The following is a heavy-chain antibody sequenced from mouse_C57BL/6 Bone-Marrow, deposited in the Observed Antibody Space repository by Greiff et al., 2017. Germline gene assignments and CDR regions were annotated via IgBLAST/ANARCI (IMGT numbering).Heavy chain of an antibody. Sequence: QVQLQQPGAELVMPGASVKLSCKASGYTFTSYWMHWVKQRPGQGLEWIGEIDPSDSYTNYNQKFKGKSTLTVDTSSSTAYMQLSSLTSEDSAVYYCASTYGYDGYYFDYWGQGTTLTVSS. CDR1: GYTFTSYW. CDR2: IDPSDSYT. CDR3: ASTYGYDGYYFDY. D-gene: IGHD2-2*01. J-gene: IGHJ2*01. V-gene: IGHV1-69*01.